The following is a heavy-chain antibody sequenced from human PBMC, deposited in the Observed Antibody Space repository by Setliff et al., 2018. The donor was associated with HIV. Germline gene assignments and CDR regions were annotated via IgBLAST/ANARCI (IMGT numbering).Heavy chain of an antibody. D-gene: IGHD2-15*01. CDR1: GFIFSTFP. V-gene: IGHV3-30*01. CDR3: TPLDY. CDR2: ISNDGSNK. Sequence: GSLRLSCAASGFIFSTFPMHWVRQAPGKGLEWVAVISNDGSNKFYADSVKGRFTISRDNSKNTVYLQMNSLRTEDTALYYCTPLDYWGQGTLVTVSS. J-gene: IGHJ4*02.